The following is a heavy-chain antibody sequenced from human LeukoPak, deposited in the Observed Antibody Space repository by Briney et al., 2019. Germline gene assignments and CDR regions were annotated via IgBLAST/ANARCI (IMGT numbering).Heavy chain of an antibody. V-gene: IGHV1-8*01. D-gene: IGHD6-19*01. CDR2: MNPNSGNT. Sequence: ASVKVSCKASGYTFTSYDINWVRQATGQGLEWMGWMNPNSGNTGYAQKFQGRVTMTRNTSISTAYMELSSLRSEDTAVYYCARGGCSSGCDQGGTAGYYFDYWGQGTLVTVSS. CDR3: ARGGCSSGCDQGGTAGYYFDY. CDR1: GYTFTSYD. J-gene: IGHJ4*02.